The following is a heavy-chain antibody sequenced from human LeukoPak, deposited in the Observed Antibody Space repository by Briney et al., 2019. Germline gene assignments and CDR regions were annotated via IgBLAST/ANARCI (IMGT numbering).Heavy chain of an antibody. CDR3: ARGRPKYYFDY. CDR2: INHNGST. V-gene: IGHV4-34*01. Sequence: PSETLSLTCAVYGGSFSGYYWSWIRQPPGKGLEWIGEINHNGSTNYNPSLKSRVTISVDTSKNQFSLKLSSVTAADTAVYYCARGRPKYYFDYWGQGTLVTVSS. CDR1: GGSFSGYY. J-gene: IGHJ4*02.